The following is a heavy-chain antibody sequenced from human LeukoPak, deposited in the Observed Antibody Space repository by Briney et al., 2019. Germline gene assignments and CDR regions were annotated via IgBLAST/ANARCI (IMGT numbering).Heavy chain of an antibody. CDR1: GFTFSSYS. D-gene: IGHD6-19*01. J-gene: IGHJ4*02. CDR3: ARVISSGWYLVDY. CDR2: ISSSSSTI. V-gene: IGHV3-48*01. Sequence: GGSLRLSCAASGFTFSSYSMNWVRQAPGKGLEWVSYISSSSSTIYYADSVKGRFTISRDNAKNSLYLQMNSLRAEDTAVYYCARVISSGWYLVDYWGQETLVTDSS.